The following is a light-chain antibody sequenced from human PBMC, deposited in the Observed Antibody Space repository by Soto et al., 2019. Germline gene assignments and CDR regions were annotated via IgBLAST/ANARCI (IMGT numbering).Light chain of an antibody. CDR3: CSFAGSSTLWV. CDR1: TSDVGGYDV. Sequence: QSVLTLPASVSGSPGQSITISCSGTTSDVGGYDVVSWYQQHPGKAPKLMIFEVNQRPSGVSDRFSGSKSGNTASLTISGLQAGDEADYYCCSFAGSSTLWVFGGGTKVTVL. J-gene: IGLJ3*02. V-gene: IGLV2-23*02. CDR2: EVN.